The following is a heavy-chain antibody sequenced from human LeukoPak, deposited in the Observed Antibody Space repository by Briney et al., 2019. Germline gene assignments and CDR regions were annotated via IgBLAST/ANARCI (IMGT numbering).Heavy chain of an antibody. J-gene: IGHJ3*02. D-gene: IGHD3-16*02. CDR1: GYTFTSYG. CDR3: ARQRGSYRYRGAFYN. Sequence: ASVKVSCKASGYTFTSYGISWVRQAPGQGLEWMGWISAYNGNTNYAQKLQGRVTMTTDTSTSTAYMELRSLRSDDTAVYYCARQRGSYRYRGAFYNWGQGTMVTVSS. V-gene: IGHV1-18*01. CDR2: ISAYNGNT.